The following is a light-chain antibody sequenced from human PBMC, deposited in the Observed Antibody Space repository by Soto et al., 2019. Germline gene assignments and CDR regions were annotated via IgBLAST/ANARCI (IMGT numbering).Light chain of an antibody. CDR2: DAS. CDR3: QHYHGWPIT. CDR1: QSVNTN. V-gene: IGKV3-15*01. Sequence: EIVMTQSPATLSVSPGERATFSCRASQSVNTNLAWYQLKPGQAPRLLFYDASTRATGIPARFSGSGSGTEFTLTISSLQSEDFAVYYCQHYHGWPITFGQGTRLEIK. J-gene: IGKJ5*01.